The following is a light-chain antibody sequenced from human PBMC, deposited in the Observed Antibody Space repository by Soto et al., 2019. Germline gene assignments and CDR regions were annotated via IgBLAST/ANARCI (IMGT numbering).Light chain of an antibody. CDR2: DVS. CDR3: SSYGASSTL. V-gene: IGLV2-14*03. J-gene: IGLJ2*01. Sequence: QSALTQPASLSGSPGQSITISCTGTSTDIGFYNYVSWYQQHPGKAPKLMIFDVSYRPSGISDRFSGSKSGNTASPTISGLQPEDEADYYCSSYGASSTLFGGGTKVTV. CDR1: STDIGFYNY.